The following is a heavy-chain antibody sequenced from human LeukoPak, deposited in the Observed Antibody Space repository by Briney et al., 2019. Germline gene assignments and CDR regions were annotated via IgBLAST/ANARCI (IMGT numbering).Heavy chain of an antibody. Sequence: SETLSLTCTVSGGSISSCYWSWIRQPAGKGLEWIGRIYTSGSTNYNPPLKSRVTMSVDTSKNQFSLKLSSVTAADTAVYYCARCDVLGGIWDDAFDIWGQGTMVTVSS. CDR2: IYTSGST. D-gene: IGHD2/OR15-2a*01. CDR1: GGSISSCY. CDR3: ARCDVLGGIWDDAFDI. J-gene: IGHJ3*02. V-gene: IGHV4-4*07.